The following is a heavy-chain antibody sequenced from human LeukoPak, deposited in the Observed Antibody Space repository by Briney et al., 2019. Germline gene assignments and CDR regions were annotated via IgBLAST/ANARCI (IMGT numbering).Heavy chain of an antibody. V-gene: IGHV3-21*01. Sequence: GGSLRLSCAASGFTFSSYEMNWVRQAPGKGLEWVSSISSSSSYIYYADSVKGRFTISRDNAKNSLYLQMNSLRAEDTAVYYCASYSSSWYTHHDAFDIWGQGTMVTVSS. J-gene: IGHJ3*02. D-gene: IGHD6-13*01. CDR1: GFTFSSYE. CDR3: ASYSSSWYTHHDAFDI. CDR2: ISSSSSYI.